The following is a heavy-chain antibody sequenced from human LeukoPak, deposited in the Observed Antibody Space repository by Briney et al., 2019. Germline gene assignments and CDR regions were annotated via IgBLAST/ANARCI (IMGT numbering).Heavy chain of an antibody. Sequence: SETLSLTCIVSGGSLNSPNYYWGWIRQPPGKGLEWIGSIYYSGSTYYNPSLKSRVTISVDTSKNQFSLKLSSVTAADTAVYYCARLGDRGAFDIWGQGTMVTVSS. CDR3: ARLGDRGAFDI. V-gene: IGHV4-39*01. J-gene: IGHJ3*02. D-gene: IGHD2-21*02. CDR1: GGSLNSPNYY. CDR2: IYYSGST.